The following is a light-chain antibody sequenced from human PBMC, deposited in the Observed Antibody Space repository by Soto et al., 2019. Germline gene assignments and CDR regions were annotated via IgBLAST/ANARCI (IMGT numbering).Light chain of an antibody. CDR2: GAS. CDR3: QEYTDWSST. V-gene: IGKV3-15*01. J-gene: IGKJ2*01. Sequence: EMVMTQSPATLYVSPGESATLSRRASQSVGSNLAWYQQKPGQAPRLLIYGASTRATGTPTRFSGSGSGTDFTLSISSLQSEDFAVYYCQEYTDWSSTFGQGTKLDIK. CDR1: QSVGSN.